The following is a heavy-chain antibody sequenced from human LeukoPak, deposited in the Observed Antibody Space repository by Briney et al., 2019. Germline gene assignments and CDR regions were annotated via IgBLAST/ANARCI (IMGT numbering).Heavy chain of an antibody. V-gene: IGHV3-48*02. CDR3: ARSYYYVMDL. J-gene: IGHJ6*02. Sequence: GGSLRLSCAAYRFTFSSYGMTWVRQAPGKGLEWVSYISSSSSTIYYADSVRGRFTISRDNAKSSLLLQMNSLRDEDTAVYYCARSYYYVMDLWGQGTTVTVSS. CDR2: ISSSSSTI. CDR1: RFTFSSYG.